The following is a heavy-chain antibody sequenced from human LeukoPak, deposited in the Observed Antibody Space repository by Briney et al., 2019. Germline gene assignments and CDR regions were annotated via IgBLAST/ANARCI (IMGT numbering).Heavy chain of an antibody. CDR3: ARTFGDGIYYFDY. CDR2: IDWDDDK. D-gene: IGHD3-10*01. V-gene: IGHV2-70*01. Sequence: SGPTLVNPTQTLTLTFTFSGFSLSTSGMCVSWIRQPPGKALEWLAPIDWDDDKYYSTSLKTTLTISKDTSKTQVVLTMTNLDPVDTATYYCARTFGDGIYYFDYWGQGTLVTVSS. CDR1: GFSLSTSGMC. J-gene: IGHJ4*02.